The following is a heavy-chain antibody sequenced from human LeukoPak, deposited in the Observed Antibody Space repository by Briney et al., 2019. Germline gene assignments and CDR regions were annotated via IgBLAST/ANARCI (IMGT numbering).Heavy chain of an antibody. V-gene: IGHV4-59*01. Sequence: PAQSLSLTCRVSGGSISSYYWSWIRQPPGKGLEWIGYIHYQWSTYYNPSLKSRVTISVDTSKNQFSLKLSSVTAADTAVYYCARDGGRESRYSSSWNGLDYWGQGTLFSASS. CDR1: GGSISSYY. CDR2: IHYQWST. D-gene: IGHD6-13*01. J-gene: IGHJ4*02. CDR3: ARDGGRESRYSSSWNGLDY.